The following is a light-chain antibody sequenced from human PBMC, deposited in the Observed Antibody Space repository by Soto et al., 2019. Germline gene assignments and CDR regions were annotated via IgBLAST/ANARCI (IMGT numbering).Light chain of an antibody. CDR1: QSLLYSSNNKNY. CDR2: WAS. J-gene: IGKJ4*01. CDR3: QQYYTTPLT. Sequence: DIVMTQSPDSLAVSLGERATANCKSSQSLLYSSNNKNYLSWYQQRPGQPPKLLIYWASTRESGVPDRFSGSGSGTDFTLTISSLQAEDVAVYYCQQYYTTPLTFGGGTKVDIK. V-gene: IGKV4-1*01.